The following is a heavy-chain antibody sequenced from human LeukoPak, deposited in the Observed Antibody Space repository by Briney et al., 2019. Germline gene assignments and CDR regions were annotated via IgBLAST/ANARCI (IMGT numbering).Heavy chain of an antibody. Sequence: GGSLRLSCAASGFTVSSNYMSWVRQAPGKGLEWVSVIYSGGSTYYADSVKGRFTISRDNSKNTLYLQMNSLRAEDTAVYYCASMGWSYYFDYWGQGTLVTVSS. D-gene: IGHD6-19*01. CDR3: ASMGWSYYFDY. CDR2: IYSGGST. V-gene: IGHV3-66*01. J-gene: IGHJ4*02. CDR1: GFTVSSNY.